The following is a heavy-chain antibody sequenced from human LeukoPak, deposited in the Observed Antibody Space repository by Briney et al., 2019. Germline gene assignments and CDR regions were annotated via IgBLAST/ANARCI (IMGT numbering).Heavy chain of an antibody. D-gene: IGHD3-10*02. CDR1: GFTFSSYS. J-gene: IGHJ6*04. CDR3: AELGITMIGGV. V-gene: IGHV3-69-1*02. CDR2: ISSGSTI. Sequence: GGSLRLNCAASGFTFSSYSMNWVRQAPGKGLEWVSSISSGSTIYYADSVKGRFTISRDNAKNSLYLQMNSLRAEDTAVYYCAELGITMIGGVWGKGTTVTISS.